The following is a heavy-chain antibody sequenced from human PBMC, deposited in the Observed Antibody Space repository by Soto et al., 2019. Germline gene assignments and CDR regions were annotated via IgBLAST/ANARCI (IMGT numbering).Heavy chain of an antibody. CDR1: GGTFSSYA. V-gene: IGHV1-69*13. D-gene: IGHD3-10*01. J-gene: IGHJ4*02. Sequence: ASVKVSCKASGGTFSSYAISWVRQAPGQGLEWMGGVIPIFGTANYAQKCQGRVTITADESTSTAYMELSSLRSEDTAVYYCARSGLLWFGELPYFDYWGQGTLVTVSS. CDR2: VIPIFGTA. CDR3: ARSGLLWFGELPYFDY.